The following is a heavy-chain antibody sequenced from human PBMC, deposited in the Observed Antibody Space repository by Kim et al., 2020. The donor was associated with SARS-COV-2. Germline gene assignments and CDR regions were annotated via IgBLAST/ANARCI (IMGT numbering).Heavy chain of an antibody. D-gene: IGHD3-10*01. Sequence: SETLSLTCAVYGGSFSGYYWSWIRQPPGKGLEWIGEINHSGSTNYNPSLKSRVTISVDTSKNQFSLKLSSVTAADTAVYYCARGRGVRGRVLGYWGQGTLVTVSS. CDR1: GGSFSGYY. CDR2: INHSGST. J-gene: IGHJ4*02. CDR3: ARGRGVRGRVLGY. V-gene: IGHV4-34*01.